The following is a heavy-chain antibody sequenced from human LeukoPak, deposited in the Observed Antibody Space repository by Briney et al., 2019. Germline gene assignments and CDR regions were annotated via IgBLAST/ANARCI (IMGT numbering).Heavy chain of an antibody. D-gene: IGHD6-13*01. CDR3: ARAGYSNSWYAYFDY. CDR2: TYYRSKWYN. J-gene: IGHJ4*01. V-gene: IGHV6-1*01. CDR1: GDSVSSESTA. Sequence: SQTLSLTCAISGDSVSSESTAWNWVRQSPSRGLEWLGRTYYRSKWYNDHAVSVKSRITIIPDTSKNQFSLQPNSVTPEDTAVYYCARAGYSNSWYAYFDYWVQGTLVTVSS.